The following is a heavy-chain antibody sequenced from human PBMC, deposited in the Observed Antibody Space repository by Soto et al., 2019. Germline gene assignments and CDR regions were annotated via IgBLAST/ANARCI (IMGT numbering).Heavy chain of an antibody. CDR1: GFIVSSIY. J-gene: IGHJ5*02. CDR2: ISSDGRT. V-gene: IGHV3-53*01. CDR3: GRGYNWFDP. Sequence: GGSLRLSCAASGFIVSSIYMTWVRQAPGKGLEWVSVISSDGRTYYADSVKGRFTLSRDNSRNTVYLQMSSLRAEDPAVYYCGRGYNWFDPCGQGTLVTVSS.